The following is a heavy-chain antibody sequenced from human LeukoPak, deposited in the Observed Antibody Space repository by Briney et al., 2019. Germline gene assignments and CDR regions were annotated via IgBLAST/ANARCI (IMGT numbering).Heavy chain of an antibody. D-gene: IGHD3-10*01. CDR2: IIPFFGTP. Sequence: GASVKVSCQASGGSFTTYAISWVRQAPGQGLEWMGGIIPFFGTPSYTKKFHGRVTITADESTNTAYMEVSSLRSEDTALYYCARYKVPPHQDSSMVPGVYYYYGMGVWGLGTTVTVSS. CDR3: ARYKVPPHQDSSMVPGVYYYYGMGV. V-gene: IGHV1-69*13. CDR1: GGSFTTYA. J-gene: IGHJ6*02.